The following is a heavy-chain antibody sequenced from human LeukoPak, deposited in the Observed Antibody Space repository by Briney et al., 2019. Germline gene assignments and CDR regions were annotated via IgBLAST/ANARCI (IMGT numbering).Heavy chain of an antibody. CDR2: ISSSSSTI. Sequence: GGSLRLSCAASGFTFSSYSMNWVRQAPGKGLEWVSYISSSSSTIYHADSVKGRFTISRDNAKNSLYLQMNSLRAEDTAVYYCARDRLAVAGTRGDFDYWGQGTLVTVSS. CDR1: GFTFSSYS. D-gene: IGHD6-19*01. CDR3: ARDRLAVAGTRGDFDY. V-gene: IGHV3-48*01. J-gene: IGHJ4*02.